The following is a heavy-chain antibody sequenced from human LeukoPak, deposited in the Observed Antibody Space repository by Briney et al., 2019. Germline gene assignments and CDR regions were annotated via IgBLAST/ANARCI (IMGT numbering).Heavy chain of an antibody. CDR1: GYTFTSYG. J-gene: IGHJ4*02. Sequence: VSVKVSCKASGYTFTSYGISWVRQAPGQGLEWMGWISAYNGNTNYAQKLQGRVTMTTDTSTSTAYMELRSLRSDDTAVYYCARGNSITMVRGVKVGDYWGQGTLVTVSS. D-gene: IGHD3-10*01. CDR2: ISAYNGNT. CDR3: ARGNSITMVRGVKVGDY. V-gene: IGHV1-18*01.